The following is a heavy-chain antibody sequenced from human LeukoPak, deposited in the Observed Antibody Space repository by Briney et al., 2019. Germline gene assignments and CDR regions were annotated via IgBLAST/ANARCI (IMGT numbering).Heavy chain of an antibody. CDR1: GGSISSSSYY. Sequence: PSETLSLTCTVSGGSISSSSYYWGWIRQPPGKGLEWIGTIYYSGSTYYNPSLKSRVTISVDTSKNQFSLKLSSVTAADTAVYYCARRAFIADYWGQGTLVTVSS. CDR3: ARRAFIADY. J-gene: IGHJ4*02. CDR2: IYYSGST. V-gene: IGHV4-39*01.